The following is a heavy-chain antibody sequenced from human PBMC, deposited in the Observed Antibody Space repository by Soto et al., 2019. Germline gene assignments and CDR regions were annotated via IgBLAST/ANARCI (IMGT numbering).Heavy chain of an antibody. CDR1: GDSVSSNSAA. J-gene: IGHJ6*02. CDR2: TYYRSKWYN. V-gene: IGHV6-1*01. CDR3: ARDQGVGYNWNYFGYYYGTDV. Sequence: SQTLSLTCAISGDSVSSNSAAWNWIRQSPSGGLEWLGRTYYRSKWYNDYAVSVKIRITINPDTSKNQFSLQLNSVTPEDTAVYYCARDQGVGYNWNYFGYYYGTDVWGQGTTVTVSS. D-gene: IGHD1-7*01.